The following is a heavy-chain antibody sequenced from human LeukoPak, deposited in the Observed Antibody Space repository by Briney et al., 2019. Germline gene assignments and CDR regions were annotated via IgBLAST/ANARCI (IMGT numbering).Heavy chain of an antibody. CDR1: GFTFSSYW. D-gene: IGHD2-2*01. V-gene: IGHV3-7*01. CDR2: IKQDGSEK. CDR3: ARDRIYCSSTSCYFFDY. Sequence: GGSLRLSCAASGFTFSSYWMSWVRQAPGKGLEGVANIKQDGSEKYYVDSVKGRFTISRDNAKNSLYLQMNSLRAEDTAVYYCARDRIYCSSTSCYFFDYWGQGTLVTVSS. J-gene: IGHJ4*02.